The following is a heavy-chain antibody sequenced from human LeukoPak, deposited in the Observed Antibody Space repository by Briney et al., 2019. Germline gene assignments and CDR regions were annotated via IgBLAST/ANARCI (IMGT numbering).Heavy chain of an antibody. CDR1: GYTFTSYG. J-gene: IGHJ4*02. D-gene: IGHD1-26*01. V-gene: IGHV1-18*01. CDR3: ARGWELDY. Sequence: GTSVKVSCKASGYTFTSYGISWVRQAPGQGLEWMGWISPDNGYTNYAQKLQGRVTMTTDTSTSTAYMDLKSLRSDDTAVYYCARGWELDYWGQGALVTVSS. CDR2: ISPDNGYT.